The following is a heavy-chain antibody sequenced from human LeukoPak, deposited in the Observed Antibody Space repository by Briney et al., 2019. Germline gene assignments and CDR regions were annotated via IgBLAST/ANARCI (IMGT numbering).Heavy chain of an antibody. CDR1: GYTFTAYF. CDR3: ATVAPAVYSDF. V-gene: IGHV1-2*03. Sequence: GASVKVSCEASGYTFTAYFIHGVPQAPGQGLEWMGWVNPDSGGTNYAQIFQGRVTMTRDTSISTAYMELNRLRSDDTAVYYCATVAPAVYSDFWGQGTLVTVSS. J-gene: IGHJ4*02. CDR2: VNPDSGGT.